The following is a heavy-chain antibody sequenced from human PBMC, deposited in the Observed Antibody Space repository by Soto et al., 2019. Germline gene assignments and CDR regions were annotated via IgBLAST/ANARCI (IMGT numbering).Heavy chain of an antibody. J-gene: IGHJ4*02. CDR2: ISAHNGNT. V-gene: IGHV1-18*01. CDR1: CSAFTTYG. Sequence: QVHLVQSGAEVKKPGASVKVSCQASCSAFTTYGITGVRQAPGQGLEWMGWISAHNGNTNYAQKLQGRVTVTRDTSTSTAYMELRSLRSDDTAVYYCARGRYGDYWGQGALVTVSS. CDR3: ARGRYGDY. D-gene: IGHD1-1*01.